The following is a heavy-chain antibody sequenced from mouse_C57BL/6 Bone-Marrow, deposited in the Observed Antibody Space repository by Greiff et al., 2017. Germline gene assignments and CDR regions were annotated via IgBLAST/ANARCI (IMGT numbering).Heavy chain of an antibody. CDR3: TRLKWAVTTVVAKGFDY. Sequence: EVQLQQSGTVLARPGASVKMSCKTSGYTFTSYWMHWVKQRPGQGLEWIGAIYPGNSDTSYNQKFKGKAKLTAVPSASTAYMELIRLTREDSAVYYVTRLKWAVTTVVAKGFDYWGQGTTLTVS. CDR1: GYTFTSYW. D-gene: IGHD1-1*01. CDR2: IYPGNSDT. J-gene: IGHJ2*01. V-gene: IGHV1-5*01.